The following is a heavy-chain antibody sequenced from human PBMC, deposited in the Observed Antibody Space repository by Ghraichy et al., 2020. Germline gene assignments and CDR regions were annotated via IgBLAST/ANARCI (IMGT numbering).Heavy chain of an antibody. CDR2: ISGSGGTT. Sequence: GGSLRLSCAASGFTFSNYAMSWVRQAPGKGLDWVSTISGSGGTTNYADSVKGRFTISRDSSQNTLYLQMSRLRAEDTAVYYCAKGLSFGQRIFDSWGQGTLVTVSS. J-gene: IGHJ4*02. CDR1: GFTFSNYA. D-gene: IGHD3-16*02. CDR3: AKGLSFGQRIFDS. V-gene: IGHV3-23*01.